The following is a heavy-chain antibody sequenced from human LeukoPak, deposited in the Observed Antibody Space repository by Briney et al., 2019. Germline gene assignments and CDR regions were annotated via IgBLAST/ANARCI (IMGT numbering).Heavy chain of an antibody. J-gene: IGHJ6*03. CDR1: GFTFGDYA. CDR2: IRSKAYGVTT. V-gene: IGHV3-49*03. Sequence: GGSLRLSCTASGFTFGDYALSWFRQAPGKGLEWVGFIRSKAYGVTTEYAASVTGRFTISRDDSKNTLYLQMNSLRAEDTAVYYCAKWGKERYCSSTSCYYYYYMDVWGKGTTVTISS. D-gene: IGHD2-2*01. CDR3: AKWGKERYCSSTSCYYYYYMDV.